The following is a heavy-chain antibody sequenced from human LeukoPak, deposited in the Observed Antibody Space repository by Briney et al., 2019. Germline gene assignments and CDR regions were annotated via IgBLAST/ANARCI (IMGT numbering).Heavy chain of an antibody. Sequence: GGSLRLSCAASGFTFITSAMSWVRQAPGKGLEWVSTISGFGDTTYYADSVKGRFTISRDNSENTLYLQMNSLGAEDTAVYYCARNQRTPDYWGQGILVTVSS. V-gene: IGHV3-23*01. CDR1: GFTFITSA. CDR3: ARNQRTPDY. J-gene: IGHJ4*02. CDR2: ISGFGDTT.